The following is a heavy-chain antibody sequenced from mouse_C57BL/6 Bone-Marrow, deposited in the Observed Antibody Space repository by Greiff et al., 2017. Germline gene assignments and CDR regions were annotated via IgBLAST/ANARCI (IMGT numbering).Heavy chain of an antibody. Sequence: EVKLEESGGGLVKPGGSLKLSCAASGFTFSDYGMHWVRQAPEKGLEWVAYISSGSSTIYYADTVKGRFTISRDNAKNTLFLQMTSLRSEDTAMYYCARGGYLNAMDYWGQGTSVTVSS. CDR1: GFTFSDYG. CDR2: ISSGSSTI. V-gene: IGHV5-17*01. CDR3: ARGGYLNAMDY. J-gene: IGHJ4*01. D-gene: IGHD2-14*01.